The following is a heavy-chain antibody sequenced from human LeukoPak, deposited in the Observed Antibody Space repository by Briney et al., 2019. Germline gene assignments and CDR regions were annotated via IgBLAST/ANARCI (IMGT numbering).Heavy chain of an antibody. V-gene: IGHV3-48*01. CDR1: GFTFSSYS. Sequence: GGSLRLSCAASGFTFSSYSMNWVRQAPGKGLEWVSYISSSSSTTYYADSVKGRFTISRDNAKNSLYLQMNNLRAEDTAVYYCARDESRLARFYYFDYWGQGTLVTVSS. CDR2: ISSSSSTT. D-gene: IGHD3-3*01. J-gene: IGHJ4*02. CDR3: ARDESRLARFYYFDY.